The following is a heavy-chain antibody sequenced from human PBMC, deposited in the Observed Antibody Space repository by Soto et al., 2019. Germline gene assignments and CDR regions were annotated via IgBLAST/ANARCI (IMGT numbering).Heavy chain of an antibody. J-gene: IGHJ5*02. CDR2: IYYSEST. V-gene: IGHV4-59*01. D-gene: IGHD3-22*01. Sequence: QVQLQESGPGLVNPSETLSLTCTVSGGSISSYYWSWIRQPPGKGLEWIGYIYYSESTNYNPSLKSRVIISVDTSKNQFSLRLSSVTAADTAVYYCARAYYATSGYSLAPWGQGTLVTVSS. CDR1: GGSISSYY. CDR3: ARAYYATSGYSLAP.